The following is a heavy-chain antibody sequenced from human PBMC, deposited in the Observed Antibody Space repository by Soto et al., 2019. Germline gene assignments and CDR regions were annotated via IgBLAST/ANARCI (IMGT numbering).Heavy chain of an antibody. D-gene: IGHD6-13*01. CDR1: GFTFSSYW. Sequence: EVQLVESGGGLVQPGGSLRLSCVVSGFTFSSYWMNWVRQAPGKGLEWVANIKQDGSEKYYVDSAKGRFTISRGNAKNSLYLQMNSLSAEDTAIYYCATSRTFDYWGQGTLVTVSS. V-gene: IGHV3-7*01. CDR3: ATSRTFDY. J-gene: IGHJ4*02. CDR2: IKQDGSEK.